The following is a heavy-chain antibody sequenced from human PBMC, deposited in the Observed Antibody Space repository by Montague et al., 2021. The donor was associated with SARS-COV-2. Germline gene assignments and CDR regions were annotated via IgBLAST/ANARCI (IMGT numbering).Heavy chain of an antibody. Sequence: SETLSLTCTVSGGSVSSGSYNWSWIRQPPGKGLQSIGYIYYTGSTNYXPSLQSRVTISVDSSKNQLSVRLSSVTAADTAVYYCARISGITSWYYDYWGQGTLVTVSS. J-gene: IGHJ4*02. CDR1: GGSVSSGSYN. V-gene: IGHV4-61*01. CDR3: ARISGITSWYYDY. CDR2: IYYTGST. D-gene: IGHD1-14*01.